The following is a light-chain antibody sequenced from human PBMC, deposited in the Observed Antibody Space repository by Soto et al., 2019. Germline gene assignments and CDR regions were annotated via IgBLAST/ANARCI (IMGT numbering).Light chain of an antibody. J-gene: IGKJ5*01. CDR2: GAS. Sequence: VLTQSPGTLSLSPGERATLSCRASQTVSSYLTWYQQRPGQAPRLLIYGASKRATGIPDRFSGSGSGTDFTLTISRLEPEDFALYYCQQYGTSPITFGQGTRLEI. V-gene: IGKV3-20*01. CDR3: QQYGTSPIT. CDR1: QTVSSY.